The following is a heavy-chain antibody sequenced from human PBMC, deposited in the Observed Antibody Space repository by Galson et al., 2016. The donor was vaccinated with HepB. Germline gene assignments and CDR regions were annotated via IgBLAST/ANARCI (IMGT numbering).Heavy chain of an antibody. CDR2: ISHDGRKK. Sequence: LRLSCAASTFIFSNYGMHWVRQAPGKGLEWVAIISHDGRKKYYADSVRGRFTISRDNSKNMLYLQMNSLRPEDTAVYFCARDSLSGSYSSALEYWGQGTLVTVSS. CDR1: TFIFSNYG. V-gene: IGHV3-30*03. D-gene: IGHD1-26*01. J-gene: IGHJ4*02. CDR3: ARDSLSGSYSSALEY.